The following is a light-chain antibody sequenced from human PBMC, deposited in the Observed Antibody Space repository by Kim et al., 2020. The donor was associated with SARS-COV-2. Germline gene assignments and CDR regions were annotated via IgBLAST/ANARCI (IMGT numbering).Light chain of an antibody. CDR3: GSYTLTHTYV. CDR1: SNDGEFSDR. CDR2: DVA. J-gene: IGLJ1*01. Sequence: SISVSCTETSNDGEFSDRVSWYQQQPDKAPKLIIFDVAKRPSGVSNRFAGSRAANTASLIISGLQPDDDADYYCGSYTLTHTYVFGSGTKVTVL. V-gene: IGLV2-14*02.